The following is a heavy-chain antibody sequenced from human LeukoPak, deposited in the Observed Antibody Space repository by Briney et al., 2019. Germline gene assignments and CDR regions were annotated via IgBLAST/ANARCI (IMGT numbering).Heavy chain of an antibody. CDR2: IYYSGST. D-gene: IGHD3-22*01. Sequence: SETLSLTCTVSGGSISSSSYYWSWIRQPPGKGLEWIGSIYYSGSTYYNLSLKSRVTISVDTSKNQFSLKLSSVTAADTAVYYCARADSYYFNYYDSSGPGDYWGQGTLVTVSS. CDR3: ARADSYYFNYYDSSGPGDY. J-gene: IGHJ4*02. CDR1: GGSISSSSYY. V-gene: IGHV4-39*07.